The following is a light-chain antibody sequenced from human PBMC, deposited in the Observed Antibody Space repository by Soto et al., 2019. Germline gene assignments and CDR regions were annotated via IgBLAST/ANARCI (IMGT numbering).Light chain of an antibody. J-gene: IGLJ1*01. CDR3: TSDRSSSTPFV. Sequence: QSALTQPASASGSPGQSITISCTGTTSDIGGYYFVSWYQQHPGKAPQLIIYDVSNRPSGVANRSSGSTSGNTASLTSSGLQAEDDADYYGTSDRSSSTPFVFGAGTKLTVL. CDR2: DVS. V-gene: IGLV2-14*01. CDR1: TSDIGGYYF.